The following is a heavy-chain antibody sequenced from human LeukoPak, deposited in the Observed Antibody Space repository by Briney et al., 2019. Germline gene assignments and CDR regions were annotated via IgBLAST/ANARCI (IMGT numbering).Heavy chain of an antibody. CDR1: GFSFSIYS. J-gene: IGHJ4*02. D-gene: IGHD3-10*01. Sequence: GGSLRLSCAASGFSFSIYSMNWVRQAPGKGLEWVSYIDSMSGNIYYADSVKGRFTISRDNAKNSLYLQMNSLRAEDTAVYYCTREASEFYWGQGTLVTVSS. V-gene: IGHV3-48*01. CDR3: TREASEFY. CDR2: IDSMSGNI.